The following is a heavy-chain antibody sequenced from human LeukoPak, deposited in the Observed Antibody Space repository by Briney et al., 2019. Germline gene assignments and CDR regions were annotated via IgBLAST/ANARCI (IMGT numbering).Heavy chain of an antibody. CDR2: INPSDDTT. D-gene: IGHD4-17*01. V-gene: IGHV1-46*01. CDR1: GYTFTSNH. J-gene: IGHJ1*01. Sequence: ASVKVSCKASGYTFTSNHMHWVRQAPGQGLEWMGIINPSDDTTTYAQKFRGRVTMTRDTSTSTVYMDLSSLRSEDTAVYYSARDGGSYGDCPHWGQGTLVTVSS. CDR3: ARDGGSYGDCPH.